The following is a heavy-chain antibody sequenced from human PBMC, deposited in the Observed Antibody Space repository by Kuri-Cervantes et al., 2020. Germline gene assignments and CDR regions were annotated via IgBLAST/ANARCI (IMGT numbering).Heavy chain of an antibody. V-gene: IGHV1-58*01. CDR3: ARAEIDFWSGYDNAFDI. J-gene: IGHJ3*02. CDR1: GFTFTSSA. D-gene: IGHD3-3*01. CDR2: IVVGSGNT. Sequence: SVKVSCKASGFTFTSSAVQWVRQARGQRLEWIGWIVVGSGNTNYAQKFQERVTITRDMSTSTAYMELSSLRSEDTAVYYCARAEIDFWSGYDNAFDIWGQGTMVTVSS.